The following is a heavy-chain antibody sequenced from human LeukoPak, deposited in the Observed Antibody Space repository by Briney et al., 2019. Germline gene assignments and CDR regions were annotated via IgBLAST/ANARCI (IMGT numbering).Heavy chain of an antibody. Sequence: ASVKVSRKASGGTFSSYAISWVRQAPGQGLEWMGRIIPILGIANYAQKFQGRVTITADKSTSTAYMELSSLRSEDTAVYYCARGYYDSSGYYYENFDYWGQGTLVTVSS. D-gene: IGHD3-22*01. V-gene: IGHV1-69*04. J-gene: IGHJ4*02. CDR2: IIPILGIA. CDR1: GGTFSSYA. CDR3: ARGYYDSSGYYYENFDY.